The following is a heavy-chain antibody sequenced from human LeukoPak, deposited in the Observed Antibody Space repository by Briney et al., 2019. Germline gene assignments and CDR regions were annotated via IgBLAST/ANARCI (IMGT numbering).Heavy chain of an antibody. D-gene: IGHD2-8*02. CDR3: ATYRQVLLPFES. J-gene: IGHJ4*02. Sequence: GGSLRLSCEASGFTFSRYTMNWVRHIPGKGLEWVSSIFPSGGEIHYADSVRGRFTISRDNSKSTLSLQMNSLRAEDTAIYYCATYRQVLLPFESWGQGTLVTVSS. CDR1: GFTFSRYT. CDR2: IFPSGGEI. V-gene: IGHV3-23*01.